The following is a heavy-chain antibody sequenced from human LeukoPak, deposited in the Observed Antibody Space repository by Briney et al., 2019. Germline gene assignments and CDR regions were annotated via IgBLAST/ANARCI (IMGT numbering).Heavy chain of an antibody. D-gene: IGHD6-19*01. Sequence: GGPLRLSCAASGFTFITYAFHWVRQAPGKGLEYVSAISNNGEDTYYADSVKGRFTIFRDNSKNTLYLQMGSLRAEDMAVYYCVRGGGVVAGTYDYWGQGTLVTVSS. CDR3: VRGGGVVAGTYDY. CDR2: ISNNGEDT. V-gene: IGHV3-64*02. J-gene: IGHJ4*02. CDR1: GFTFITYA.